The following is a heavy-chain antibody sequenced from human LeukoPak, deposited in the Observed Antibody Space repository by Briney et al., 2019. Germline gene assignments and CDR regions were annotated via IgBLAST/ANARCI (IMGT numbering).Heavy chain of an antibody. V-gene: IGHV3-33*01. D-gene: IGHD3-22*01. CDR1: GFTFSSYG. CDR3: ARAARYYDSRGQGAGFDY. CDR2: IWDDGSNK. J-gene: IGHJ4*02. Sequence: GGSLRLSCAASGFTFSSYGMHWVRQAPGKGLEWVAVIWDDGSNKYYADSVKGRFTISRDNSKNTLYLQMNSLRAEDTAVYYCARAARYYDSRGQGAGFDYWGQGTLVTVSS.